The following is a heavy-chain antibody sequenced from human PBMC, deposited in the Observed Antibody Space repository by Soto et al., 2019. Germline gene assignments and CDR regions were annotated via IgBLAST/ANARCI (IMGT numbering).Heavy chain of an antibody. D-gene: IGHD2-2*01. V-gene: IGHV4-30-2*01. CDR3: AGGVSSTTSAPPPFDY. J-gene: IGHJ4*02. CDR2: IYHSGST. Sequence: SSETLSLTCAVSGGSISSGGYSWSWIRQPPGKGLEWIGYIYHSGSTYYNPSLKSRVTISVDRSKNQFSLKLSSVTAADTAVYYCAGGVSSTTSAPPPFDYWGQGTLVTVSS. CDR1: GGSISSGGYS.